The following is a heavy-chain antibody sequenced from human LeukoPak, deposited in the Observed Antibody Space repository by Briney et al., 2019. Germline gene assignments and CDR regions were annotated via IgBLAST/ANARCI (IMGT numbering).Heavy chain of an antibody. J-gene: IGHJ6*03. CDR3: VRQLSHYSYYCYMDV. V-gene: IGHV4-38-2*01. Sequence: PSETLSLTCAVSSYSISSGYYWGWIRQPPGKGLEWIGAIYHSGSTYYNPSLESRVTISVDTSKNQFSLKLSSVTAADTAVYYCVRQLSHYSYYCYMDVWGKGTTVTVSS. CDR2: IYHSGST. CDR1: SYSISSGYY. D-gene: IGHD1-1*01.